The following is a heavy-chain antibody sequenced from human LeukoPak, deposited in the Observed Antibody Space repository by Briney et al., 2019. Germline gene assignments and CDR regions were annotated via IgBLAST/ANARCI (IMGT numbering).Heavy chain of an antibody. J-gene: IGHJ4*02. CDR2: IYYTGST. CDR3: ARLSSDGVTMDRGVVYFDY. Sequence: SETLSLTCTVSGGSISSSSYYWGWIRQPPGKGLEWIGGIYYTGSTYYSPSLKSRVTISVDTSKNQFSLKLSSVTAADTAVYYCARLSSDGVTMDRGVVYFDYWGQGTLVTVSS. V-gene: IGHV4-39*01. CDR1: GGSISSSSYY. D-gene: IGHD3-10*01.